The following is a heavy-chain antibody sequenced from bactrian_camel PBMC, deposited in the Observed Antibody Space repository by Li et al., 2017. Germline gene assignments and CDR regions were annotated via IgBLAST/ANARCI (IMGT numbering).Heavy chain of an antibody. CDR3: AAERNPQLPRGTWFLEGTYKF. V-gene: IGHV3-3*01. D-gene: IGHD6*01. CDR2: IFFTTGGHT. Sequence: HVQLVESGGGSVQVGGSLRLSCAGYTSRTNVVAWFRQAPGKEREGVAAIFFTTGGHTYYANSVKGRFTISQDDAKNTVYLQMNTLIPEDTGMYSCAAERNPQLPRGTWFLEGTYKFWGQGTQVTVS. CDR1: TSRTNV. J-gene: IGHJ4*01.